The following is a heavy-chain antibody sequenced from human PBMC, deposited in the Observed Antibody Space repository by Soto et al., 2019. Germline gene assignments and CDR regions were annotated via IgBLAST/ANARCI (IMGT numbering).Heavy chain of an antibody. CDR1: GGTFSSYA. D-gene: IGHD5-12*01. J-gene: IGHJ6*02. Sequence: QVQLVQSGAEVKKPGSSVKVSCKASGGTFSSYAISWVRQAPGQGLEWMGGIIPIFGTANYAQKFQGRVTITADESTSTAYMELSRLRSEDTAVYYCARGDYSGYDYGTYYGMDVWGQGTTVTVSS. CDR3: ARGDYSGYDYGTYYGMDV. V-gene: IGHV1-69*01. CDR2: IIPIFGTA.